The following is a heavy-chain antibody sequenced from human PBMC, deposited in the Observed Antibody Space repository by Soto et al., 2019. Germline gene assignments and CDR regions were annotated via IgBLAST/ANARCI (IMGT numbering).Heavy chain of an antibody. CDR1: GFTFSSYG. CDR3: ARDPPLYDILTGYALGYYGMAV. D-gene: IGHD3-9*01. J-gene: IGHJ6*02. Sequence: QVQLVESGGGVVQPGRSLRLSCAASGFTFSSYGMHWVRQAPGKGLEWVAVIWYDGSNKYYADSVKGRFTISRENSKNTLDLQMNSLRAEDTAVYYCARDPPLYDILTGYALGYYGMAVWGQGTTVTVSS. CDR2: IWYDGSNK. V-gene: IGHV3-33*01.